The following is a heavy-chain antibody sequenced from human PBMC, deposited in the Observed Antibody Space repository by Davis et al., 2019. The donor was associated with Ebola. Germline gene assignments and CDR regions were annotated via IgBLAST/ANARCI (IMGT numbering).Heavy chain of an antibody. CDR1: GYAFTSYG. Sequence: AASVKVSCKASGYAFTSYGISWVRQAPGQGLEWMGWISGYNGNTNYAQRFQGRVTMTTDTSTSTAYMELRSLTSDDTAVYYCARRGTGWFDPWGQGTLVTVSS. J-gene: IGHJ5*02. D-gene: IGHD3-16*01. V-gene: IGHV1-18*01. CDR2: ISGYNGNT. CDR3: ARRGTGWFDP.